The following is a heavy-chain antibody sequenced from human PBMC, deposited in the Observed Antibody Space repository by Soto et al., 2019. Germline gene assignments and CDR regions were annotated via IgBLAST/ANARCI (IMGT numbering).Heavy chain of an antibody. CDR2: ISGSGSTT. J-gene: IGHJ4*02. CDR1: GFTFSSYA. Sequence: GGSLRLSCAASGFTFSSYAMSWVRQAPGKGLEWVSAISGSGSTTYYADSVKGRFTISRDNSKNTLYLQMNGLRAEDTAVYYCAKRQAAAESWWGQGTLVTVSS. CDR3: AKRQAAAESW. V-gene: IGHV3-23*01. D-gene: IGHD6-13*01.